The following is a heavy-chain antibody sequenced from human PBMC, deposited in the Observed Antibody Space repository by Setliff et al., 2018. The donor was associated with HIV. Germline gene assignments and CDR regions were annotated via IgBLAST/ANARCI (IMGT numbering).Heavy chain of an antibody. CDR3: ATYADRESNRFDP. D-gene: IGHD3-10*01. CDR2: MHYSGST. Sequence: SETLSLTCTVSGGSISSSNYYWGWIRQPPGKGLEYIGSMHYSGSTYYNPSLKSRVTISVDTSKNQFSLKLSSVTAADTAVYYCATYADRESNRFDPWGQGILVTVSS. CDR1: GGSISSSNYY. V-gene: IGHV4-39*01. J-gene: IGHJ5*02.